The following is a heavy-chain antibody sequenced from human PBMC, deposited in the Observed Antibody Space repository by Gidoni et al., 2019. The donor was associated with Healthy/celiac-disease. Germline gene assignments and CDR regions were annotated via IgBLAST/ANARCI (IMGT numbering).Heavy chain of an antibody. CDR3: ARLDGDYGTFDP. V-gene: IGHV1-69*06. CDR2: IIPIFGTA. D-gene: IGHD4-17*01. CDR1: GASFSSYA. Sequence: QVQLVQSGAEVKTPGSSVKASCKASGASFSSYAIRWVRQAAGQGLEWMGGIIPIFGTANYAQKFQGRVTITADKSTSTAYMELSSLRSEDTAVYYCARLDGDYGTFDPWGQGTLVTVSS. J-gene: IGHJ5*02.